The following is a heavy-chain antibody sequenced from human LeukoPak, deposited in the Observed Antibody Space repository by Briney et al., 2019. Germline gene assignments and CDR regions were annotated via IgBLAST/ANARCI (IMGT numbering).Heavy chain of an antibody. CDR1: GGSICSYY. CDR3: ARVEYSSSSGYYFYMDV. Sequence: SETLSLTCTVSGGSICSYYWSWIRQPAGKGLEWVGRIYTTGSTNYNPSLKSRVTMSVDTSTNQFSLKLSSVTAADTAVYYCARVEYSSSSGYYFYMDVWGKGTTVTVSS. CDR2: IYTTGST. V-gene: IGHV4-4*07. D-gene: IGHD6-6*01. J-gene: IGHJ6*03.